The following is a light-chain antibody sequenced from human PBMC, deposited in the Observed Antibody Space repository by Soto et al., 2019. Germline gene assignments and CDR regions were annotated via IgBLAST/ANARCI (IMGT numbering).Light chain of an antibody. V-gene: IGKV4-1*01. CDR3: QQYYGRPYT. J-gene: IGKJ2*01. Sequence: DIVMTQSPDSLAVSLGERATINCKSSQSVVYSSKNMNYFDWYQQKPGQPPKLLIYWASTRESGVPDRFSGSGSGTDFTLTVSSLQAEDFAVYYCQQYYGRPYTFGQGTKLEIK. CDR1: QSVVYSSKNMNY. CDR2: WAS.